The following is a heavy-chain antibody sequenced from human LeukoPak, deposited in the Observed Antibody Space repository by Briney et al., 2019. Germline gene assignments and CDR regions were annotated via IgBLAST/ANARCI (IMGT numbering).Heavy chain of an antibody. Sequence: PGGSLRLSCAASGFTFSSVWMHWVRQTPGKGLVWVSRINQDGSNTNYAGSVKGRFTISRDNAKNTLFLQMNSLRAEDTAVYYCATDGQYSYTYWGQGTLVTVSS. CDR3: ATDGQYSYTY. V-gene: IGHV3-74*01. CDR1: GFTFSSVW. J-gene: IGHJ4*02. CDR2: INQDGSNT. D-gene: IGHD5-18*01.